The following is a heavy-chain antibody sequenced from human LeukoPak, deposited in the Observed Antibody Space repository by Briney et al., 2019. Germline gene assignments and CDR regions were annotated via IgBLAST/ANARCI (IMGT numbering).Heavy chain of an antibody. CDR3: ARGIAAAGTEWFDP. Sequence: GGSLRLSCAASGFTVSSNYMSWVRQAPGKWLEWVSVIYSGGSTYYADSVKGRFTISRDNSKNTLYLQMNSLRAEDTAVYYCARGIAAAGTEWFDPWGQGTLVTVSS. V-gene: IGHV3-53*01. CDR1: GFTVSSNY. D-gene: IGHD6-13*01. CDR2: IYSGGST. J-gene: IGHJ5*02.